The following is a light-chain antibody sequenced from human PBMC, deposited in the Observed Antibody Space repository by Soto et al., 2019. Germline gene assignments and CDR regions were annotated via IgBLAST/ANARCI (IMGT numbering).Light chain of an antibody. CDR2: NNH. V-gene: IGLV1-44*01. CDR1: SSNIGGNT. Sequence: QSVLTQPPSASGTPGQRVTISCSGSSSNIGGNTVNWFQQFPGKAPKLLIYNNHQRPSGVPDRFSGSKSGTSASLAISGLQSEDEADYYCAAWDDSLNGVLFGGGTKVTVL. CDR3: AAWDDSLNGVL. J-gene: IGLJ3*02.